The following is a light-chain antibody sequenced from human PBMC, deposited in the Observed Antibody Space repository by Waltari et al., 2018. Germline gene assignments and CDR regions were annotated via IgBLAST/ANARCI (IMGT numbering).Light chain of an antibody. J-gene: IGLJ2*01. Sequence: QSALTQPASLSGSPGQSITISCAGTKNDIGTYNIFSWFQQFPGQAPKLLVSGATKRPSGVSYRFSGSKSGNTASLTISGLQAEDEADYYCCSYAGGSRVIFGGGTKLTVL. CDR1: KNDIGTYNI. CDR2: GAT. CDR3: CSYAGGSRVI. V-gene: IGLV2-23*01.